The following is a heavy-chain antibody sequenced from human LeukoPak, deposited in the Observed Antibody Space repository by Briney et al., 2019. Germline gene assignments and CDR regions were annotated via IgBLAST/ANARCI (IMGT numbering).Heavy chain of an antibody. CDR1: GYSISRGYS. CDR2: IYHSGST. CDR3: ARDRSYYDSSGYYYGAEYFQH. D-gene: IGHD3-22*01. Sequence: SETLSLTCTVSGYSISRGYSWGWIRQPPGKGLEWIGNIYHSGSTNYSPSLKSRVTISVDTSKNQFSLKLSSVTAADTAVYYCARDRSYYDSSGYYYGAEYFQHWGQGTLVAVSS. V-gene: IGHV4-38-2*02. J-gene: IGHJ1*01.